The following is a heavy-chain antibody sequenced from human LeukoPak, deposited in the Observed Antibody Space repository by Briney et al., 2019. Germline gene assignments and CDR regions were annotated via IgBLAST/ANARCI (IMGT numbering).Heavy chain of an antibody. D-gene: IGHD3-16*02. CDR2: IKSKTDGGTT. CDR3: TTVSPGGLWGSYRTNYYFDY. V-gene: IGHV3-15*01. CDR1: GFTFSNAW. Sequence: GGSLRLSCAASGFTFSNAWMSWVRQAPGKGLELVGRIKSKTDGGTTDYAAPVKGRFTISRDDSKNTLYLQMNSLKTEDTAVYYCTTVSPGGLWGSYRTNYYFDYWGQGTLVTVSS. J-gene: IGHJ4*02.